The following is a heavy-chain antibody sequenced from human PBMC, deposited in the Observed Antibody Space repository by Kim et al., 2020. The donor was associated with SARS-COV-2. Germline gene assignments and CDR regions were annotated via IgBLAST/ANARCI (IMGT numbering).Heavy chain of an antibody. J-gene: IGHJ5*02. CDR3: ARQPLRGILVVVAARNWFDP. D-gene: IGHD2-15*01. CDR2: IYYSGST. Sequence: SETLSLTCTVSGGSISSSSYYWGWIRQPPGKGLEWIGSIYYSGSTYYNPSLKSRVTISVDTSKNQFSLKLSSVTAADTAVYYCARQPLRGILVVVAARNWFDPGGQGTLVPVSS. CDR1: GGSISSSSYY. V-gene: IGHV4-39*01.